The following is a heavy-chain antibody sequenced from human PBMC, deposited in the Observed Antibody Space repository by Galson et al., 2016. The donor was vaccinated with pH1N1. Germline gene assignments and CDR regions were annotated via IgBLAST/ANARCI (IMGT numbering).Heavy chain of an antibody. CDR2: INLDGSKK. D-gene: IGHD1-14*01. J-gene: IGHJ6*02. Sequence: SLRLSCAVSGFTFSSYWMHWVRQAPGKGLEWVANINLDGSKKYYVDSVKGRFTISRDNAKNSLYLQMNSLRAEDTAVYYCANFRLNPWGQGTTVTVSS. CDR3: ANFRLNP. CDR1: GFTFSSYW. V-gene: IGHV3-7*01.